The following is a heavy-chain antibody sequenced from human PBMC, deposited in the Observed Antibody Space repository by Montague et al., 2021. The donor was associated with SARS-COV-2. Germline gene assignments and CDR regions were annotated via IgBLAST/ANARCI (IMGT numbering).Heavy chain of an antibody. V-gene: IGHV2-5*02. CDR2: IYWDDDK. CDR3: AHRTRGIAAAAFDY. CDR1: GFSLSTSGVG. D-gene: IGHD6-13*01. Sequence: PALVKPTQTLTLTCTFSGFSLSTSGVGVGWIRQPPGKALEWLALIYWDDDKRYSPSLKSRLTITKDTSKNQVVLTMTNMDPVDTATYYCAHRTRGIAAAAFDYWGQGTLVTVSS. J-gene: IGHJ4*02.